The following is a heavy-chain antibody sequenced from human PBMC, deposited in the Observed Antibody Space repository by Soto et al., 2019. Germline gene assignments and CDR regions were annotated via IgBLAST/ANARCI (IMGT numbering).Heavy chain of an antibody. V-gene: IGHV4-39*01. CDR2: IYCSVTT. Sequence: PSETLSLTCTVSGGSVSSSSYYWGWIRQTPGKGLEWIASIYCSVTTYYNPSLKSRVTISVDTSRNQFALKLNSVTAADTAVYYCARTTAAIHLNYWSQGTLVTVSS. D-gene: IGHD2-21*02. J-gene: IGHJ4*02. CDR1: GGSVSSSSYY. CDR3: ARTTAAIHLNY.